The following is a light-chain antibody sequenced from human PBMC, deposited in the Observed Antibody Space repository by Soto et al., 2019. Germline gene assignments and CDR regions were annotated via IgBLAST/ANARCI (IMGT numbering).Light chain of an antibody. CDR3: QQQKNWPPCT. CDR2: CAS. CDR1: QIVSRN. Sequence: ETVMTQSPATLSVSPGERATLSCRASQIVSRNVAWYQQKPGQAPRLLIYCASTRAAGIPARFSGSGSGTEFTLTISSLQSEDVAVYDCQQQKNWPPCTFGQGPKVEIK. J-gene: IGKJ1*01. V-gene: IGKV3-15*01.